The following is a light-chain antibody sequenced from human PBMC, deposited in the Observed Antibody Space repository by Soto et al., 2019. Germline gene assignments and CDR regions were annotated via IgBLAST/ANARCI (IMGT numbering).Light chain of an antibody. V-gene: IGKV1-12*01. CDR1: QAINRY. CDR3: QQGNRFPLT. J-gene: IGKJ4*01. CDR2: TTS. Sequence: DIQMTQSPSSVSASVGDRVTITCRASQAINRYLAWYQQKPGKAPNLLIYTTSSLQSGVPSRFSGNGSGTDFTLTISSLEPEDFATYYCQQGNRFPLTFGGGTKVEIK.